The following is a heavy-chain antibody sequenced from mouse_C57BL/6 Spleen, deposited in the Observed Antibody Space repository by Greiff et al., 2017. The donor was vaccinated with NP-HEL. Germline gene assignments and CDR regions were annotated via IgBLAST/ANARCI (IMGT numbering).Heavy chain of an antibody. CDR3: ARGGTTVVAPYWYFDV. CDR1: GYTFTSYG. Sequence: VKLQESGAELARPGASVKLSCKASGYTFTSYGISWVKQRTGQGLEWIGEIYPRSGNTYYNEKFKGKATLTADKSSSTAYMELRSLTSEDSAVYFCARGGTTVVAPYWYFDVWGTGTTVTVSS. J-gene: IGHJ1*03. V-gene: IGHV1-81*01. CDR2: IYPRSGNT. D-gene: IGHD1-1*01.